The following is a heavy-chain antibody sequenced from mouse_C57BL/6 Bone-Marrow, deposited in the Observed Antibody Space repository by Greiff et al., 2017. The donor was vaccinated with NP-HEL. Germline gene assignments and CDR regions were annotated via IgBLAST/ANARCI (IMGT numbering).Heavy chain of an antibody. CDR3: TNPKDY. CDR2: IDPESGGT. Sequence: VQLQESGAELVRPGASVTLSCKASGYTFTDYEMHWVKQTPVHGLEWIGAIDPESGGTAYNQKFKGKAILTADKSSSTAYMELRSLTSEDSAVYYCTNPKDYWGQGTSVTVSS. V-gene: IGHV1-15*01. J-gene: IGHJ4*01. CDR1: GYTFTDYE.